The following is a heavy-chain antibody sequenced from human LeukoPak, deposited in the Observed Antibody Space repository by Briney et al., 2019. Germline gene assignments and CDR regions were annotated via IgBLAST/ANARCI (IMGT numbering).Heavy chain of an antibody. CDR2: IYYSGST. D-gene: IGHD3-10*01. Sequence: SETLSLTCTVPGVSISSGGYYWSWIRQHPGKGLEWIGYIYYSGSTYYNPFLKSRVTISVDTSKNQFSLKLSSVTAADTAVYYCARAGPGSVDYWGQGTLVTVSS. J-gene: IGHJ4*02. CDR1: GVSISSGGYY. CDR3: ARAGPGSVDY. V-gene: IGHV4-31*03.